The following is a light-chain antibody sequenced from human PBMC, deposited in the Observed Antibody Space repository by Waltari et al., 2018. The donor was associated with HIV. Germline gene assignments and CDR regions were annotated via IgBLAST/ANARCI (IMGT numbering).Light chain of an antibody. CDR3: ASFTGDDTLL. CDR1: DSDFGLYNF. V-gene: IGLV2-14*03. CDR2: DVD. J-gene: IGLJ3*02. Sequence: SAVPPPASVSGPPGPSIPISCTGGDSDFGLYNFVSWYQQHPGRVPRLILYDVDSRAPGISDRFSGSRSGPTASLNISRLRAEDEADYYCASFTGDDTLLFGGGTKVTVL.